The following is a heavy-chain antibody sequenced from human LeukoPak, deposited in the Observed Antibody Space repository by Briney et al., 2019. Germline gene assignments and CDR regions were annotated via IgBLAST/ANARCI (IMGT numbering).Heavy chain of an antibody. D-gene: IGHD1-26*01. CDR1: GVSISSSSYY. CDR3: ARHAGGATGPYDWFDP. CDR2: IYYSGST. Sequence: SETLSLTCTVSGVSISSSSYYWGWLRQPPGKGLEWIGSIYYSGSTYYNPSLKSRVTISVDTSKNQFSLKLSSVTAADTAVYYCARHAGGATGPYDWFDPWGQGTLVTVSS. J-gene: IGHJ5*02. V-gene: IGHV4-39*01.